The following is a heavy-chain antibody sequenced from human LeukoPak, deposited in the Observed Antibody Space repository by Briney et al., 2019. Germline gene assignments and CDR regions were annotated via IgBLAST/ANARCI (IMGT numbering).Heavy chain of an antibody. CDR3: ARGDKVVGADYYYYMDV. V-gene: IGHV4-59*01. Sequence: SETLSLTCTVSGGSISSYYWSWIRQPPGKRLEWIGYIYYSGSTNYNPSLKSRVTISVDTSKNQFSLKLSSVTAADTAVYYCARGDKVVGADYYYYMDVWGKGTTVTISS. J-gene: IGHJ6*03. CDR2: IYYSGST. CDR1: GGSISSYY. D-gene: IGHD2-15*01.